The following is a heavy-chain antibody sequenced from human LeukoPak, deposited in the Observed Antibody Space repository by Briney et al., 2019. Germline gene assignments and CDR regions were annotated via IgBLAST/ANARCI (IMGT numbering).Heavy chain of an antibody. J-gene: IGHJ4*02. Sequence: PSETLSLTCAVYGGSFSGYYWSWIRQPPGKGLEWIGNFYYSGNNYYNPSLKSRVTILGDTSKNQFSLKLSSVTAADTAVYFCARVFGGFDYWGQGTLVTVSS. CDR3: ARVFGGFDY. CDR1: GGSFSGYY. D-gene: IGHD3-10*02. V-gene: IGHV4-34*01. CDR2: FYYSGNN.